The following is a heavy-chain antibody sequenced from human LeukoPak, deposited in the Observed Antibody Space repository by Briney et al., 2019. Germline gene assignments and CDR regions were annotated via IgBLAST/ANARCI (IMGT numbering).Heavy chain of an antibody. D-gene: IGHD6-13*01. CDR2: INPNSGGT. CDR1: GYTFTGYY. V-gene: IGHV1-2*02. Sequence: GASVKVSCKASGYTFTGYYMHWVRQAPGQGLEWMGWINPNSGGTNYAQKFQGRVTMTRDTSISTAYMELSRLRSDDTAVYYCARLRIAAAAPEDVWGQGTTVTVSS. CDR3: ARLRIAAAAPEDV. J-gene: IGHJ6*02.